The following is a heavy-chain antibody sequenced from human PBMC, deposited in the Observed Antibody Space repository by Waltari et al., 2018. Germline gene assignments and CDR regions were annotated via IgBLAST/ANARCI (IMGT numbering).Heavy chain of an antibody. D-gene: IGHD3-3*01. Sequence: QVQLVQSGAEVKKPGSSVKVSCKASGGTFSSYAISWVRQAPGQGLEWMGGIIPIFGTANYAQKFQGRVTITADESTSTAYMELSSLRSEDTAVYYCARAILDHTSHDFWSGYAFDIWGQGTMVTVSS. V-gene: IGHV1-69*13. J-gene: IGHJ3*02. CDR2: IIPIFGTA. CDR1: GGTFSSYA. CDR3: ARAILDHTSHDFWSGYAFDI.